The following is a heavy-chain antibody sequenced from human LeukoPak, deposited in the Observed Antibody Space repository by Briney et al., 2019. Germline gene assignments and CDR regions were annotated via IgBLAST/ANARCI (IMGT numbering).Heavy chain of an antibody. CDR1: GGSISSGDYY. D-gene: IGHD3-22*01. J-gene: IGHJ4*02. CDR2: IYYSGST. Sequence: SETLSLTCTVSGGSISSGDYYWSWIRQPPGKGLEWIGYIYYSGSTYYNPSLKSRVTISVDTYKNQFSLKLSSVTAADTAVYYCARTEDSSGFDYWGQGTLVTVSS. V-gene: IGHV4-30-4*08. CDR3: ARTEDSSGFDY.